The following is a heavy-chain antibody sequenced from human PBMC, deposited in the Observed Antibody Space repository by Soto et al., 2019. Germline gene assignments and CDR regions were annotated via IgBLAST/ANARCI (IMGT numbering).Heavy chain of an antibody. CDR1: GFTFNTYG. J-gene: IGHJ6*02. CDR2: ISYGGSDT. Sequence: QVQLVESGGGVVQPGRSLRLSCAASGFTFNTYGMHWVRQAPGKGLEWVAVISYGGSDTYYADSVKGRFIINRDNSKNTVYLQMNRLRAEDTAVYHCAKSYDFWSCYYRDCYGMDVWGQGTTVTVSS. D-gene: IGHD3-3*01. V-gene: IGHV3-30*18. CDR3: AKSYDFWSCYYRDCYGMDV.